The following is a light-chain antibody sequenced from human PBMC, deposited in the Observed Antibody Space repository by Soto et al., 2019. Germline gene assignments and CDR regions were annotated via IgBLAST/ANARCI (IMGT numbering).Light chain of an antibody. Sequence: DTQMTHSPSTLSASVGDRVTITCRASRSINNWLAWYQQKPGKAPKVLIYKASSLESGVPSRFSGNGSGTEFTLTISSLQPDDFATYYCHQYNSYWTFGQGTKV. CDR2: KAS. CDR3: HQYNSYWT. J-gene: IGKJ1*01. V-gene: IGKV1-5*03. CDR1: RSINNW.